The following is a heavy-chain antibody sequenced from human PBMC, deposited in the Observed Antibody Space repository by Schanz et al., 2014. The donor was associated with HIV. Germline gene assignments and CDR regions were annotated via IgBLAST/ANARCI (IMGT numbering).Heavy chain of an antibody. J-gene: IGHJ4*02. D-gene: IGHD3-3*01. V-gene: IGHV3-21*01. CDR1: GFTFSSYS. CDR3: ARLYYDSWGGKDEYYFDY. CDR2: ISSGNRYI. Sequence: VQLVDSGGGPVKPGGSVRLSCAASGFTFSSYSMNWVRRAPGKGLEWVSAISSGNRYIYYADSVKGRFTISRDNAKNSLYLQMNRLRAEDTAVYYCARLYYDSWGGKDEYYFDYWGQGTLVTVSS.